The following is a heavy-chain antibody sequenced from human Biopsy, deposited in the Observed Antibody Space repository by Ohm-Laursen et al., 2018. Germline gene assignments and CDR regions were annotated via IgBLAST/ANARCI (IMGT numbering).Heavy chain of an antibody. Sequence: SDTLSLTCTVPGDSISSYYWSWIRQTPGKGLEWIGYISYTGDTNYNPSLESRITISLDTSKNQFSLMLSSVTAADTAVYYCARSNGYGDYRFDDWGQGTLVTVAS. V-gene: IGHV4-59*07. D-gene: IGHD4-11*01. CDR1: GDSISSYY. CDR3: ARSNGYGDYRFDD. J-gene: IGHJ4*02. CDR2: ISYTGDT.